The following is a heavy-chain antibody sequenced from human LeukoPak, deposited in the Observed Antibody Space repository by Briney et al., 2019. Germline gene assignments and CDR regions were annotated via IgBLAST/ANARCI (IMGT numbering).Heavy chain of an antibody. CDR2: IYSGGST. D-gene: IGHD3-10*01. CDR1: GFTVSSNY. V-gene: IGHV3-66*02. Sequence: GGSLRLSCAASGFTVSSNYMSWVRQAPGKGLEWVSVIYSGGSTYYADSVKGRFTISRDNSKNALYLQMNSLRAEDTAVYYCARDSLWFGGLLYFDYWGQGTLVTVSS. CDR3: ARDSLWFGGLLYFDY. J-gene: IGHJ4*02.